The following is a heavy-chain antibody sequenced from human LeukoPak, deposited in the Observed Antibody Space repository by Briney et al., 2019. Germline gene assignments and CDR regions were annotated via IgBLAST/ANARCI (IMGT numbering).Heavy chain of an antibody. CDR1: GFTFSNAW. J-gene: IGHJ4*02. Sequence: GGSLRLSCAASGFTFSNAWMSWVRQAPGKGLEWVGRIKSKTDGGTTDYAAPVKGRFTISRDDSKNTLYLQMNSLKTEDTVVYYCTTTTVAGTVDYWGQGTLVTVSS. CDR2: IKSKTDGGTT. CDR3: TTTTVAGTVDY. D-gene: IGHD6-19*01. V-gene: IGHV3-15*01.